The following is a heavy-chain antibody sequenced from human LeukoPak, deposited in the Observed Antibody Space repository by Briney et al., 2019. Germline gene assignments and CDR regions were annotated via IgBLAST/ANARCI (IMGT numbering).Heavy chain of an antibody. CDR1: GGTFSSYA. V-gene: IGHV1-69*05. CDR3: ARERETSITGTTEGLFDY. CDR2: IIPIFGTA. Sequence: SVKVSCKASGGTFSSYAISWVRQAPGQGLEWMGGIIPIFGTANYAQKFQGRVTITTDESTSTAYMELSSLRSEDTAVYYCARERETSITGTTEGLFDYWGQGTLVTVSS. J-gene: IGHJ4*02. D-gene: IGHD1-7*01.